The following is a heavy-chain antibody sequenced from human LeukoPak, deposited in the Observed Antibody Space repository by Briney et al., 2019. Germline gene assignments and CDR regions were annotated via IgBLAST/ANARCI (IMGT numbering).Heavy chain of an antibody. Sequence: GGSLRLSCAASGFSFSSYAMSWVRQAPGKGLEWVSAIVGSGGSTYHADSVKGRFTISRDNSKNTLYLQMNSLRAEDTAIYYCAKGSRQDYDNSGYFYWGQRTRVTV. CDR1: GFSFSSYA. J-gene: IGHJ4*02. CDR3: AKGSRQDYDNSGYFY. D-gene: IGHD3-22*01. CDR2: IVGSGGST. V-gene: IGHV3-23*01.